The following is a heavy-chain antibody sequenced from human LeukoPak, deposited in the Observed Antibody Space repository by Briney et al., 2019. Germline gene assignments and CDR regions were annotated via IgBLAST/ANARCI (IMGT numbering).Heavy chain of an antibody. CDR1: GFTFSSYA. V-gene: IGHV3-30*04. CDR2: ISYDGSNK. Sequence: GRSLRLSCAASGFTFSSYAMRWVRQAPGKGLEWVAVISYDGSNKYYADSVKGGFTISRDNSKNTLYLQMNSLGAEDTAVYYCARRAGYSSLDYWGQGALVTVSS. D-gene: IGHD6-19*01. CDR3: ARRAGYSSLDY. J-gene: IGHJ4*02.